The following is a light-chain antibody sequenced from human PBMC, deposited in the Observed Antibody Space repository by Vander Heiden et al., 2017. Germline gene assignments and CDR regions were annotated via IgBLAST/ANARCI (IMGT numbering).Light chain of an antibody. Sequence: QSALTQPPSVSGSPGHSVAISCTGTSNDVGGHYNYVSWYQQKSGEAPKLLIYDVRRRPPGVPDRFSGSKSGNTASLIISGLQAEDDADYHCCSFSTRDSTWLVGGGTKLTVL. V-gene: IGLV2-11*01. CDR1: SNDVGGHYNY. CDR2: DVR. CDR3: CSFSTRDSTWL. J-gene: IGLJ3*02.